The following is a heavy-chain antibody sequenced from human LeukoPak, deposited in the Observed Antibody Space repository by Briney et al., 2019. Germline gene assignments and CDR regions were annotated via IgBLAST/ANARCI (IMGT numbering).Heavy chain of an antibody. V-gene: IGHV5-51*01. CDR3: VRLSSRSCDY. Sequence: GESLKISCKASGYTFTSYWIGWVRQVPGKGLEWMGIIYPGGSDTRYSPSFQGQVTISVDESISSASLQWSFLKASDTGMYYCVRLSSRSCDYWGQGTLVTVSS. J-gene: IGHJ4*02. CDR1: GYTFTSYW. D-gene: IGHD2-2*01. CDR2: IYPGGSDT.